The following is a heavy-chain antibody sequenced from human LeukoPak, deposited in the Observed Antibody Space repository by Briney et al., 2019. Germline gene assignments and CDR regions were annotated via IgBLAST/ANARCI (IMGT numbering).Heavy chain of an antibody. CDR3: AIVGYSYGHS. CDR1: GFTFSSYG. Sequence: GGSLRLSCAASGFTFSSYGTHWVRQAPGKGLEWVAFIRYDGSNKYYADSVKGRFTISRDNSKNTLYLQMNSLRAEDTAVYYCAIVGYSYGHSWGQGTLVTVSS. CDR2: IRYDGSNK. J-gene: IGHJ4*02. D-gene: IGHD5-18*01. V-gene: IGHV3-30*02.